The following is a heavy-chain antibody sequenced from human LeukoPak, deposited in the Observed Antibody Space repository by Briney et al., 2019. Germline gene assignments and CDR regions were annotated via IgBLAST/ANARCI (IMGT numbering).Heavy chain of an antibody. J-gene: IGHJ4*02. D-gene: IGHD5-18*01. Sequence: GESLKISCKASGYGFTGFWTGWVRQMPGKGLEWMGIIYPYDSETRYSPSFQGQVTISADKSISTAYLQWSSLKASDTAMYYCARHIGYSAWNPDYWGQGTLVTVSS. CDR1: GYGFTGFW. V-gene: IGHV5-51*01. CDR2: IYPYDSET. CDR3: ARHIGYSAWNPDY.